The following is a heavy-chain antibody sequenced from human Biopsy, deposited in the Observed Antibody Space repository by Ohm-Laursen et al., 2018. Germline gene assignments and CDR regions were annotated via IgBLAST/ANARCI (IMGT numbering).Heavy chain of an antibody. D-gene: IGHD3-16*01. CDR3: ANSIVPIYYDVTGEGAFDV. Sequence: LSLTCAASGFIFSTYTMNWVRQAPGEGLEWVAVTSYDGNKKYFADSVKGRFTISRDNSKSTLYLQMNSLRAEDTAVYYCANSIVPIYYDVTGEGAFDVWGQGTMVTVSS. CDR1: GFIFSTYT. J-gene: IGHJ3*01. V-gene: IGHV3-30*18. CDR2: TSYDGNKK.